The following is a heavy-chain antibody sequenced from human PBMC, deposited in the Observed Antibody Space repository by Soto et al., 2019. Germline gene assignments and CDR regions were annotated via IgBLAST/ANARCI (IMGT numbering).Heavy chain of an antibody. Sequence: QVQLVQSGAEVKKPGSSVKVSCKASGGTFSSYAISWVRQAPGQGLEWMGGIIPIFGTANYAQKFQGRVTITADESTSTAYMELSSLRSEDTAVYYCARRPYSNYVNYYYYGMDVWGQGTTAPVSS. D-gene: IGHD4-4*01. V-gene: IGHV1-69*12. CDR3: ARRPYSNYVNYYYYGMDV. CDR1: GGTFSSYA. J-gene: IGHJ6*02. CDR2: IIPIFGTA.